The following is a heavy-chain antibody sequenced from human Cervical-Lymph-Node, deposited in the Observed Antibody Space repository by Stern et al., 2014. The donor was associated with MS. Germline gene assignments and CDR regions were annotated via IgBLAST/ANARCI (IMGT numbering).Heavy chain of an antibody. Sequence: EVQLVESGGGLVQPGGSLRLSCAASGFTFSSYAMHWVRQATGKGLEWVSAIGTAGDTYYPGSVKGRFTSSRENAKNSLYLQKNSLRAGDTAVYYCARAKYSSSYLFDYWGQGTLVTVSS. CDR1: GFTFSSYA. D-gene: IGHD6-6*01. J-gene: IGHJ4*02. CDR3: ARAKYSSSYLFDY. CDR2: IGTAGDT. V-gene: IGHV3-13*01.